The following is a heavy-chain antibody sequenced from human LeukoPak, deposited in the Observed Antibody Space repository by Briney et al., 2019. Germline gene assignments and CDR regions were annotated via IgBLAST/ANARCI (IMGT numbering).Heavy chain of an antibody. CDR3: ARVGGYCSSTSCYGWFDP. J-gene: IGHJ5*02. D-gene: IGHD2-2*01. Sequence: GSSVKVSCKASGGTFSSYAISWVRQAPGQGLEWMGRIIPILGIANYAQKFQGRVTITADKSTSTAYMELSSLRSEDTAVYYCARVGGYCSSTSCYGWFDPWGQGTLVTVSS. CDR1: GGTFSSYA. CDR2: IIPILGIA. V-gene: IGHV1-69*04.